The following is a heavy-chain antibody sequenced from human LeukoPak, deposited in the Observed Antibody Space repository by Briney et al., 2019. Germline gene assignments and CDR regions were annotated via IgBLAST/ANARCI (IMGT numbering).Heavy chain of an antibody. CDR2: IIPTFGTA. V-gene: IGHV1-69*13. CDR3: ARGGSSSWYEGYFDY. CDR1: GGTFSSYA. Sequence: ASVKVSCKASGGTFSSYAISWVRQAPGQGLEWMGGIIPTFGTANYAQKFQGRVTITADESTSTAYMELSSLRSEDTAVYYCARGGSSSWYEGYFDYWGQGTLVTVSS. D-gene: IGHD6-13*01. J-gene: IGHJ4*02.